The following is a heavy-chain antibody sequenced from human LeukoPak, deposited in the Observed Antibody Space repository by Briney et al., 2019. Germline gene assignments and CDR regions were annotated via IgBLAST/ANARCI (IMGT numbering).Heavy chain of an antibody. CDR1: GGPFSGYY. J-gene: IGHJ4*02. CDR3: ARATGYYDSSGYYDPVSNFDY. Sequence: SSETLSLTCAVYGGPFSGYYWSWIRQPPGKGLEWIGEINHSGSTNYNPSLKSRVTISVDTSKNQFSLKLSSVTAADTAVYYCARATGYYDSSGYYDPVSNFDYWGQGTLVTVSS. V-gene: IGHV4-34*01. D-gene: IGHD3-22*01. CDR2: INHSGST.